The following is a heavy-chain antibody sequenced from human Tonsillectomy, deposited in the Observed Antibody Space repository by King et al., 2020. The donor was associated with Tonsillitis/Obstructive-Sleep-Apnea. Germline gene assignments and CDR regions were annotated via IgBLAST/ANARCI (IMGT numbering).Heavy chain of an antibody. D-gene: IGHD2-15*01. V-gene: IGHV3-23*04. CDR1: GFTFSSYA. CDR3: AKGRKGALGYCSGGSCYDYFDY. Sequence: VQLVESGGGLVQLGGSLRLSCAASGFTFSSYAMSWVRQAPGKGLEWVSAISGSGGSTYYADSVKGRFTISRDNSKNTLYLQMNSLRAEETAVYYCAKGRKGALGYCSGGSCYDYFDYWGQGTLVTVSS. J-gene: IGHJ4*02. CDR2: ISGSGGST.